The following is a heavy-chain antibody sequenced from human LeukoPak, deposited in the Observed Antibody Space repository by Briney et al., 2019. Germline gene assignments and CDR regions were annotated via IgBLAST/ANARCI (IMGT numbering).Heavy chain of an antibody. CDR2: INPNSGGT. V-gene: IGHV1-2*02. J-gene: IGHJ4*02. CDR1: GYTFTGYY. D-gene: IGHD6-19*01. CDR3: ARGPPMYSSGWPRGGGDY. Sequence: ASVKVSCKASGYTFTGYYMHWVRQAPGQGLEWMGWINPNSGGTNYAQKFQGRVTMTRDTSISTAYMELSRLRSDDTAVYYCARGPPMYSSGWPRGGGDYWGQGTLVTVSS.